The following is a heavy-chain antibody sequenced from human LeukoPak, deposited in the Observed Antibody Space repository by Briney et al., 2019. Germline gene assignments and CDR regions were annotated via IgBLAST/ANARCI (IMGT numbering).Heavy chain of an antibody. J-gene: IGHJ5*02. D-gene: IGHD3-22*01. V-gene: IGHV4-59*01. CDR2: IYYSGST. Sequence: SETLSLTCTVSGGSISSYYWSWIRQPPGKGLEWIGYIYYSGSTNYNPSLKSRVTISVDTSKNQFSLKLSSVTAADTAVYYCARFCNYYDSSGYYYGFDPWGQGTLVTVPS. CDR1: GGSISSYY. CDR3: ARFCNYYDSSGYYYGFDP.